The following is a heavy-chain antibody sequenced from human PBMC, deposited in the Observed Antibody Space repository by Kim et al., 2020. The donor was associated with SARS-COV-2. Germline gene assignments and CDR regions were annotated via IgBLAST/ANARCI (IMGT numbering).Heavy chain of an antibody. V-gene: IGHV3-74*01. D-gene: IGHD3-10*01. CDR3: KVVGTGTQY. J-gene: IGHJ4*02. Sequence: GTYNSYDDSMNGRFTISRDNAKKTVSLQMYSMRVEDTAVYYCKVVGTGTQYWGQGNLVTVSS. CDR2: GTYN.